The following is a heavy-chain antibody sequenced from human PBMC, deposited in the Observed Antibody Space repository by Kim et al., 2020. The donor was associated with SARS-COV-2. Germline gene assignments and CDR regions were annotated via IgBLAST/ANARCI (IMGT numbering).Heavy chain of an antibody. CDR1: GFTFSSYG. D-gene: IGHD6-19*01. Sequence: GGSLRLSCAASGFTFSSYGMHWVRQAPGKGLEWVAVIWYDGSNKYYADSVKGRFTISRDNSKNTLYLQINSLRAEDTAVYYCARDSIAVADMIDYWGQGTLVTVSS. CDR3: ARDSIAVADMIDY. V-gene: IGHV3-33*01. CDR2: IWYDGSNK. J-gene: IGHJ4*02.